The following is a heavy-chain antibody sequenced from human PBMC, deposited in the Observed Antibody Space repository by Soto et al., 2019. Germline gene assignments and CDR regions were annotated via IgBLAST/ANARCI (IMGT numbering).Heavy chain of an antibody. CDR1: GGSISSYY. CDR3: ARDAPRRSGYPYFDY. J-gene: IGHJ4*02. CDR2: IYTSGST. V-gene: IGHV4-4*07. D-gene: IGHD3-3*01. Sequence: SETLSLTCTVSGGSISSYYWSWIRQPAGKGLEWIGRIYTSGSTNYNPSLKSRVTMSVDTSKNQFSLKLSSVTAADTAVYYCARDAPRRSGYPYFDYWGQGTLVTVSS.